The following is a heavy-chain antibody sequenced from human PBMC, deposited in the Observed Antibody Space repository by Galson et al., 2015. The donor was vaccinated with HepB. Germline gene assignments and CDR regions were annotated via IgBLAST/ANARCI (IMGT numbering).Heavy chain of an antibody. Sequence: SLRLSCAASGFTFSSYAMSWVRQAQGKGLEWVSAISGSGGSTYYADSVKGRFTISRDNSKNTLYLQMNSLRSEDTAVYYCARQGYYYDSSGYYPINHAFDIWGQGTMVTVSS. D-gene: IGHD3-22*01. J-gene: IGHJ3*02. CDR3: ARQGYYYDSSGYYPINHAFDI. V-gene: IGHV3-23*01. CDR2: ISGSGGST. CDR1: GFTFSSYA.